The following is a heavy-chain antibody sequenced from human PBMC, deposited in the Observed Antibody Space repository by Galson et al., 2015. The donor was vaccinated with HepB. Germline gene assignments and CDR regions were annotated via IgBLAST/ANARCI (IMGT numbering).Heavy chain of an antibody. J-gene: IGHJ4*02. CDR1: ANTFINYG. V-gene: IGHV1-18*01. CDR3: ARARYSTSPPDY. Sequence: QSGAEVKEPGASVKVSCKASANTFINYGISWLRQTPGNGLEWMGWISGYNGNTDYGQKFQGRVTMTTDTSTATAYMEVSSLRYDDTAVYYCARARYSTSPPDYWGQGTLVTVSS. D-gene: IGHD4-11*01. CDR2: ISGYNGNT.